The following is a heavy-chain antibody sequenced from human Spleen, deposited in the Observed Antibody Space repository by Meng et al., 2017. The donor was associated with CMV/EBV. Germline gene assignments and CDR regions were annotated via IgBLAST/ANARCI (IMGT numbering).Heavy chain of an antibody. Sequence: LSCAASRFTFTSYSMLWVRQAPGKGLEWVALIWYDGSNKYYADSVKGRFTISRDDSKNTLYLQMNSLRAEDTAIYYCAKGLGVEFDPWGQGTLVTVSS. CDR3: AKGLGVEFDP. CDR1: RFTFTSYS. D-gene: IGHD3-3*01. J-gene: IGHJ5*02. V-gene: IGHV3-33*06. CDR2: IWYDGSNK.